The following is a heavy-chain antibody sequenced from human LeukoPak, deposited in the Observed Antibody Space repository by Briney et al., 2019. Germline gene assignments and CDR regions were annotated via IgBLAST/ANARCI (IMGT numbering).Heavy chain of an antibody. Sequence: PSETLSLICTVSTGFISGPSHYWGWIRQPPGKGLEYIGSIYYSGSTYYNLSLKSRVTISIDTSNNQFSLKVSSMTAADTAVYYCARQGGSYSSFDYWGQGTMVTVSS. CDR2: IYYSGST. V-gene: IGHV4-39*01. J-gene: IGHJ4*02. CDR1: TGFISGPSHY. CDR3: ARQGGSYSSFDY. D-gene: IGHD1-26*01.